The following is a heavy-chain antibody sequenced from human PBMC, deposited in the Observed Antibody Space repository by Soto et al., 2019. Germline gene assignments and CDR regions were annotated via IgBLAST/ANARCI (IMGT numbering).Heavy chain of an antibody. CDR3: AREVFRSGSKASDI. Sequence: SETLSLTCTVSGGSISSYYWSWIRQPPGKGLEWIGYIYYSGSTNYNPSLKSRVTISVDTSKNQFSLKLSSVTAADTAVYYCAREVFRSGSKASDICVQRTMVTVS. V-gene: IGHV4-59*01. D-gene: IGHD3-3*01. CDR1: GGSISSYY. CDR2: IYYSGST. J-gene: IGHJ3*02.